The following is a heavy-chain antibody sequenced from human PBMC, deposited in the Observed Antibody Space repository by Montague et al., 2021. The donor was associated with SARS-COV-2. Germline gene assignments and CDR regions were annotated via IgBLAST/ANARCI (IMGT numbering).Heavy chain of an antibody. CDR2: INHGGST. CDR3: ARLRDGVVPSPILGVGPYYSYYYMDV. J-gene: IGHJ6*03. Sequence: SETLSPTRAVRGTSFSGYYWNWIRQPLGKGLEWIGEINHGGSTKYSPSLKSRLTISADPSKNQFSLKLTSVAAADTAVYYCARLRDGVVPSPILGVGPYYSYYYMDVWGRGTTVTVSS. V-gene: IGHV4-34*01. CDR1: GTSFSGYY. D-gene: IGHD3-10*01.